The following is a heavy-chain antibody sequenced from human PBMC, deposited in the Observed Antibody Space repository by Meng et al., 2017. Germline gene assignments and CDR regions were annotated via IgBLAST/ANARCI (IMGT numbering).Heavy chain of an antibody. Sequence: VTSGGEWTKPVASVKVSCKASGYTFTGYYMHWVRQAPGQGLEWMGRINPNSGGTNYAQKFQGRVTMTRDTSISTAYMELSRLRSDDTAVYYCATDGQDSSGYYSWYFDLWGRGTLVTVSS. CDR2: INPNSGGT. V-gene: IGHV1-2*06. J-gene: IGHJ2*01. CDR1: GYTFTGYY. CDR3: ATDGQDSSGYYSWYFDL. D-gene: IGHD3-22*01.